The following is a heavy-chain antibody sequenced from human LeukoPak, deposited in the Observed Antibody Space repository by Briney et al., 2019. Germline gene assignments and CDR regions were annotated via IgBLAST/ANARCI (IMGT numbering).Heavy chain of an antibody. V-gene: IGHV4-4*07. CDR2: IYTSGST. J-gene: IGHJ2*01. CDR1: GDSISSYY. Sequence: SETLSLTCTVSGDSISSYYWSWIRQPAGKGLEWIGRIYTSGSTNYNPSLKSRVTMSVDTSKNQFSLKLSSVTAADTAVYYCARDRFAIAAADLGYFDLWGRGTLVTVSS. CDR3: ARDRFAIAAADLGYFDL. D-gene: IGHD6-13*01.